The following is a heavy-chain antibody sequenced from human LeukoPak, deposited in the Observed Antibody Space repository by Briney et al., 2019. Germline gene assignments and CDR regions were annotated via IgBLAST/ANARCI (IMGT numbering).Heavy chain of an antibody. J-gene: IGHJ4*02. Sequence: GGSLRLSCAASGFTFDDYGMSWVRQAPGKGLEWVSGINWNGGSTGYADSVKGRFTISRDNAKNSLYLQMNSLRAEDTAVYYCARDLNNYYGSGSYENYWGQGTLVTVSS. V-gene: IGHV3-20*04. CDR3: ARDLNNYYGSGSYENY. CDR2: INWNGGST. CDR1: GFTFDDYG. D-gene: IGHD3-10*01.